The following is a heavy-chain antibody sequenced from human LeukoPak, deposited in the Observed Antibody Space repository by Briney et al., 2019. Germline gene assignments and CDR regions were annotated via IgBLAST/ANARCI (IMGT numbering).Heavy chain of an antibody. CDR3: ARAGGGSFRFDY. J-gene: IGHJ4*02. CDR1: GYTFTGYY. D-gene: IGHD2-15*01. CDR2: TNPNSGGT. Sequence: ASVKVSCKASGYTFTGYYMHWVRQAPGQGLEWMGWTNPNSGGTNYAQKFQGRVTMTGDTSISTAYMELSRLRSDDTAVYYCARAGGGSFRFDYWGQGTLVTVSS. V-gene: IGHV1-2*02.